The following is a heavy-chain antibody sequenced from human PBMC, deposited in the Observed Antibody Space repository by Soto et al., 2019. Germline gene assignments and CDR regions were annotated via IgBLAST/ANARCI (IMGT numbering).Heavy chain of an antibody. D-gene: IGHD6-13*01. V-gene: IGHV2-5*02. CDR3: AHIKRAAGTYAGDWDYFAY. CDR1: GFSLTTSGVG. J-gene: IGHJ4*02. Sequence: QITLKESGPTLVKPTQTLTLTCTFSGFSLTTSGVGVGWIRQPPGKALEWLAVIYWDDDKRYSPSLESRLTITKDTSKNQVVLTMTNMDPVDTATYYCAHIKRAAGTYAGDWDYFAYWGLGILVTVSS. CDR2: IYWDDDK.